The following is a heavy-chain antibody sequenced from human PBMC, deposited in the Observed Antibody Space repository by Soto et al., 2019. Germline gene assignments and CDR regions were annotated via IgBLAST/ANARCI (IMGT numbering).Heavy chain of an antibody. J-gene: IGHJ4*02. CDR1: GFTFSSYG. Sequence: QVQLVESGGDVVQPGKSLRLSCAASGFTFSSYGMHWVRQAPGKGLEWVAVISHDGSAKFYADSVKGRFTISRDNSKNTLYLQMNSLRAEDTAVYYCADEQQLGIRYFDHWGQGTLVTVSS. V-gene: IGHV3-30*18. CDR3: ADEQQLGIRYFDH. D-gene: IGHD6-13*01. CDR2: ISHDGSAK.